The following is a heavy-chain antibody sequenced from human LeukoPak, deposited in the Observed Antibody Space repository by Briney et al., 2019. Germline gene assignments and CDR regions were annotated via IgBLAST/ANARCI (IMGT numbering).Heavy chain of an antibody. Sequence: GGSLRLSCAASGFTFSSYGMHWVRQAPGKGLEWVAFIRYDGSNKYYVDSVKGRFTISRDNSKNTLYLQMNSLRAEDTAVYYCAKEVYGDYFYYYYMDVWGKGTTVTISS. CDR3: AKEVYGDYFYYYYMDV. D-gene: IGHD4-17*01. V-gene: IGHV3-30*02. CDR2: IRYDGSNK. CDR1: GFTFSSYG. J-gene: IGHJ6*03.